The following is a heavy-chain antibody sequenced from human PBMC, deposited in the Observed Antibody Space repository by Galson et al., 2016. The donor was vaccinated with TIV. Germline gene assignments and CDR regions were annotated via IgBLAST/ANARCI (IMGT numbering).Heavy chain of an antibody. J-gene: IGHJ4*02. CDR1: GFIFTSYW. CDR3: ARDLEGWRRAQYDS. D-gene: IGHD6-19*01. V-gene: IGHV3-7*04. CDR2: IRQDGRET. Sequence: SLRLSCAASGFIFTSYWMTWVRQAPGKGLEWVANIRQDGRETYYVDSVKGRFTISRDSAKNFLYLQMSSLRAEDTAFYYCARDLEGWRRAQYDSWGQGTLVTVSS.